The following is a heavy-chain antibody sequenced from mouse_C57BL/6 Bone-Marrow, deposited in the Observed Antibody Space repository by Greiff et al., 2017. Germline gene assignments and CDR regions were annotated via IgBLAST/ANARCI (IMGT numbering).Heavy chain of an antibody. D-gene: IGHD2-4*01. Sequence: VQLQQPGAELVRPGTSVKLSCKASGYTFTSYWMHWVKQRPGQGLEWIGVIDPSDSYTNYNQKFKGKATLTVDTSSSTAYMQLSSLTSEDAAVFYGARAMITTFFDYWGQGTTLTVSS. CDR2: IDPSDSYT. CDR3: ARAMITTFFDY. V-gene: IGHV1-59*01. CDR1: GYTFTSYW. J-gene: IGHJ2*01.